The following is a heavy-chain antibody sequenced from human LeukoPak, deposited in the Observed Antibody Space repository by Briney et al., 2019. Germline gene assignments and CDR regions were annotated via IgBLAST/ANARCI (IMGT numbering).Heavy chain of an antibody. J-gene: IGHJ4*02. CDR3: ALVRRDGYNLYSFAY. Sequence: PSETLSLTCTVSGGSISSYYWSWIRQPPGKGLEWIGYIYYSGSTNYNPSLKSRVTISVDTSKNQFSLKLSSVTAADTAVYYCALVRRDGYNLYSFAYWGQGTLVTVSS. V-gene: IGHV4-59*08. CDR1: GGSISSYY. CDR2: IYYSGST. D-gene: IGHD5-18*01.